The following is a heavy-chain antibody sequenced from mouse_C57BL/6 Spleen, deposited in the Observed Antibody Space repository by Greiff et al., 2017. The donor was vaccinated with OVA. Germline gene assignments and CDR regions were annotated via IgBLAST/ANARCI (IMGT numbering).Heavy chain of an antibody. CDR2: INPGSGGT. CDR3: AREGGPAWFAY. D-gene: IGHD1-1*02. Sequence: QVQLKQSGAELVRPGTSVKVSCKASGYAFTNYLIEWVKQRPGQGLEWIGVINPGSGGTNYNEKFKGKATLTADKSSSTAYMQLSSLTSEDSAVYFCAREGGPAWFAYWGQGTLVTVSA. CDR1: GYAFTNYL. J-gene: IGHJ3*01. V-gene: IGHV1-54*01.